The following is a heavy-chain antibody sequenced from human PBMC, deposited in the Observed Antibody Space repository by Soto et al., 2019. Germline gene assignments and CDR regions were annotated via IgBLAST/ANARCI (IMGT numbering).Heavy chain of an antibody. CDR2: INPNSGGT. CDR3: ARQYYDLLSGYASWFDP. Sequence: ASVKVSCKASGYTFTGYYMYWVRQAPGQGLEWMGWINPNSGGTNYAQKFQGRVTMTRDTSISTAYMELSRLRSDDTAVYYCARQYYDLLSGYASWFDPWGQGTLVTVSS. D-gene: IGHD3-3*01. CDR1: GYTFTGYY. J-gene: IGHJ5*02. V-gene: IGHV1-2*02.